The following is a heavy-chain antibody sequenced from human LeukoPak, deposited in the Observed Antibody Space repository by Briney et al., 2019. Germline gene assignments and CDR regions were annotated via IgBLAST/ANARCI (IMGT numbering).Heavy chain of an antibody. CDR1: GFTFDDYA. D-gene: IGHD4-17*01. V-gene: IGHV3-9*03. CDR2: ISWNSGSI. J-gene: IGHJ4*02. CDR3: TKERNGELDY. Sequence: PGKSLRLSCAASGFTFDDYAMHWVRQAPVKGLERVSGISWNSGSIGYADSVKGRFTISRDNAKNSLYLQMNSLRAEAMALYYCTKERNGELDYWGQGTLVTVSS.